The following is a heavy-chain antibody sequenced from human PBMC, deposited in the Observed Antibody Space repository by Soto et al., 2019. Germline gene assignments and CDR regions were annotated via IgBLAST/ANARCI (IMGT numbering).Heavy chain of an antibody. V-gene: IGHV1-18*04. Sequence: ASVKVSCKASGYTFTSYGISWVRQAPGQGLEWMGWISAYNGNTNYAQKLQGRVTMTTDTSTSTAYMELRSLGSDDTAVYYCARDPSVGAMGFPDYWGQGTLVTVSS. D-gene: IGHD1-26*01. J-gene: IGHJ4*02. CDR1: GYTFTSYG. CDR2: ISAYNGNT. CDR3: ARDPSVGAMGFPDY.